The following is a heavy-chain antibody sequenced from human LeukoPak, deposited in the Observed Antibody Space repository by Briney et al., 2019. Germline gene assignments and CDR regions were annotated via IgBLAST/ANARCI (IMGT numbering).Heavy chain of an antibody. J-gene: IGHJ4*02. CDR2: ISAYNGNT. Sequence: ASVKVSCKTSGYTFNSYGISWVRQAPGQGLAWMGWISAYNGNTNYAQKFQGRLTMTTDTSTSTAYMEMRSLRSDDTAVYYCARAEPLVATIFDYWGQGTLVTVSS. D-gene: IGHD5-12*01. CDR1: GYTFNSYG. V-gene: IGHV1-18*01. CDR3: ARAEPLVATIFDY.